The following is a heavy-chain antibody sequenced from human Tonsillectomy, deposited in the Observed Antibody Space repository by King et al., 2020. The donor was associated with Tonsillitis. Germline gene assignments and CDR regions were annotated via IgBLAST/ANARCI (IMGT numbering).Heavy chain of an antibody. D-gene: IGHD6-19*01. CDR3: YTLAVAYDY. CDR1: GFTFSSYD. V-gene: IGHV3-30-3*01. Sequence: HVQLVEAGGGVVQPGRSLILSCAASGFTFSSYDMHWVRQAPGKGLEWVAVISYDGSNKYYADSVKGRFTISRDNSKNTLYLQMNGLRAEDTAVYYCYTLAVAYDYWGQGTLVTVSS. J-gene: IGHJ4*02. CDR2: ISYDGSNK.